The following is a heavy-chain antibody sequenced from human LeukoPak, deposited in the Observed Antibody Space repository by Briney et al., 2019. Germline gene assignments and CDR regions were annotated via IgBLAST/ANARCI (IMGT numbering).Heavy chain of an antibody. CDR1: GDSVSPYY. CDR3: ARQWELRGWFDP. CDR2: IYYTGSA. V-gene: IGHV4-59*08. Sequence: KTSETLSLTCTVSGDSVSPYYWNWIRQPPGKGLEWIGYIYYTGSADYNPALKSRVTISVDTSKNQFSLKLSSVTAADTAVYYCARQWELRGWFDPWGQGTLVTVSS. D-gene: IGHD1-26*01. J-gene: IGHJ5*02.